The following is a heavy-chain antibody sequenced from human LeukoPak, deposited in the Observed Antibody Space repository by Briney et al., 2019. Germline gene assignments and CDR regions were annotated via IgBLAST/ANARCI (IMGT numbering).Heavy chain of an antibody. V-gene: IGHV1-8*01. CDR2: MNPNSGNT. CDR1: GYTFTSYD. D-gene: IGHD3-22*01. CDR3: ARGGGYYKYYYYYCMDV. Sequence: GASVKVSCKASGYTFTSYDINWVRQATGQGLEWMGWMNPNSGNTGYAQKFQGRVTMTRNTSISTAYMELSSLRSEDTAVYYCARGGGYYKYYYYYCMDVWGKGTTVTVSS. J-gene: IGHJ6*03.